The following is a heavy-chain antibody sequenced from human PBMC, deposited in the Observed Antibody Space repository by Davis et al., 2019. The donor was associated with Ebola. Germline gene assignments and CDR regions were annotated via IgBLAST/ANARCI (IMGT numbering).Heavy chain of an antibody. CDR3: ARSIAATLSLFDY. V-gene: IGHV5-51*01. CDR1: GYSFNTYW. J-gene: IGHJ4*02. D-gene: IGHD6-6*01. Sequence: GESLKISCKGSGYSFNTYWIGWVRQMPGKGLEWMGLIYAGGSDTRYSPSFQGQVTISADKSISTAYLQWSSLKASDTAMYYCARSIAATLSLFDYWGQGTLVTVSS. CDR2: IYAGGSDT.